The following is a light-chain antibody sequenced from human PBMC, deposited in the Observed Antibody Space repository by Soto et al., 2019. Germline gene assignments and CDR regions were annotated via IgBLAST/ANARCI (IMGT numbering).Light chain of an antibody. Sequence: AILMTHSPSSLSASTVDRVTITCRASQGISSYLAWYQQKPGKAPKLLIYAASTLQSGVPSRFSGSGSGTDFTLTISCLQSEDFATYYCQQYYSYPWTFGQGTKVDIK. CDR2: AAS. CDR3: QQYYSYPWT. CDR1: QGISSY. V-gene: IGKV1-8*01. J-gene: IGKJ1*01.